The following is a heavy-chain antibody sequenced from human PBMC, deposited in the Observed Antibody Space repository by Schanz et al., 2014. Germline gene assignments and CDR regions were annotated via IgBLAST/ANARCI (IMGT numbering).Heavy chain of an antibody. CDR3: ALREKPYGPFAS. J-gene: IGHJ4*02. CDR2: IYYSGNT. Sequence: LQLQESGSGLMKPSQTLSLTCAVSGGSISSGGYSWNWIRQSPGKGLEWIGYIYYSGNTYYNPSLKRRVTRSVDRSKNQFSLRLDSVTAADTAVYYCALREKPYGPFASWGQGALVTVSS. V-gene: IGHV4-30-2*06. CDR1: GGSISSGGYS. D-gene: IGHD3-10*01.